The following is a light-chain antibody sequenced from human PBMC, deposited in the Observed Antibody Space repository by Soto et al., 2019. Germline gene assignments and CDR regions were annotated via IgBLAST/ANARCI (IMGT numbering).Light chain of an antibody. Sequence: IQMTQSPSTLSGSVGDRVTITCRASQTISSWLAWYQQKPGKAPKLLIYKASTLKSGVPSRFSGSGSGTEFTLTISSLQSEDFAVYYCHQYNMWPPLIFGGGTKVDI. CDR2: KAS. CDR3: HQYNMWPPLI. CDR1: QTISSW. J-gene: IGKJ4*01. V-gene: IGKV1-5*03.